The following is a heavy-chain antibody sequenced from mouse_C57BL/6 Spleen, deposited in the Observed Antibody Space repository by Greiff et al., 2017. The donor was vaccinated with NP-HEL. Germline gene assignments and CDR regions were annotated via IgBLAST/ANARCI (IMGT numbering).Heavy chain of an antibody. J-gene: IGHJ3*01. CDR2: INYDGSST. D-gene: IGHD2-3*01. CDR1: GFTFSDYY. V-gene: IGHV5-16*01. CDR3: ARGNYDGYEFAY. Sequence: EVKLMESEGGLVQPGSSMKLSCTASGFTFSDYYMAWVRQVPEKGLEWVANINYDGSSTYYLDSLKSRFIISRDNAKNILYLQMSSLKSEDTATYYCARGNYDGYEFAYWGQGTLVTVSA.